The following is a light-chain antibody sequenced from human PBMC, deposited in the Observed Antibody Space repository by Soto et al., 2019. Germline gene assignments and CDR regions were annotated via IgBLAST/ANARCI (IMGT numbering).Light chain of an antibody. CDR1: QDIRKY. CDR2: GAS. CDR3: QHYDNLPPFT. J-gene: IGKJ3*01. Sequence: DLHMTQSPSSLSASVGDRVTITCQASQDIRKYLNWYQQKPGRAPRLLIYGASNLETGVPSRFSGSGYGTDSTFTISSLQPEDIATYYCQHYDNLPPFTFGPGTKVAIK. V-gene: IGKV1-33*01.